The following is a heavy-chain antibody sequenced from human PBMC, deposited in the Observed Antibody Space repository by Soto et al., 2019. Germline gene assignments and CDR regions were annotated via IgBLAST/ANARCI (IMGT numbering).Heavy chain of an antibody. CDR1: GYTFTSYA. V-gene: IGHV1-3*01. J-gene: IGHJ3*02. D-gene: IGHD3-10*01. Sequence: ASVKVSCKASGYTFTSYAMHWVRQAPGQRLEWMGWINAGNGNTKYSQKFQGRVTITRDTSASTAYKELSSLRSENTAVYYCAKANGSGKFSPFESWGQGTMVT. CDR3: AKANGSGKFSPFES. CDR2: INAGNGNT.